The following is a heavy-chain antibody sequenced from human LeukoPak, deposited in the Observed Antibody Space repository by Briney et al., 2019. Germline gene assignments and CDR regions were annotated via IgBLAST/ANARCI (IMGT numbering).Heavy chain of an antibody. J-gene: IGHJ5*02. CDR1: GGSISTSYW. CDR3: ARYFGVHGVFDP. CDR2: IYHSGST. V-gene: IGHV4-4*02. D-gene: IGHD3-16*01. Sequence: SETLSLTCGVSGGSISTSYWWSWVRQPPRKGLEWIGEIYHSGSTNYNPSLKSRVTISVDTSKNQFSLKLSSVTAADTAVYYCARYFGVHGVFDPWGQGTLVTVSS.